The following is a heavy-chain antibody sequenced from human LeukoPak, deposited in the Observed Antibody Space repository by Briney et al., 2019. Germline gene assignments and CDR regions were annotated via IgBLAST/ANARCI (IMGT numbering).Heavy chain of an antibody. CDR2: INPNSGGT. CDR3: APAGGYCSSTSCYFDC. D-gene: IGHD2-2*01. CDR1: GYTFTGYY. V-gene: IGHV1-2*02. Sequence: VSVKVSCKASGYTFTGYYMHWVRQAPGQGLEWMGWINPNSGGTNYAQKFQGRVTMTRDTSISTAYMELSRLRSDDTAVYYCAPAGGYCSSTSCYFDCWGQGTLVTVSS. J-gene: IGHJ4*02.